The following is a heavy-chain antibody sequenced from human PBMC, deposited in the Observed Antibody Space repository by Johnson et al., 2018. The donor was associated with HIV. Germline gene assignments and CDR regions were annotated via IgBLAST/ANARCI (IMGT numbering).Heavy chain of an antibody. CDR2: IGAAGDT. Sequence: MQLVESGGGLVQPGGSTRLSCVASGFTFSTYDMHWVRQTTGKGLEWVSAIGAAGDTYYADSVKGRFTISRDNSKNTLYLQMNSLRAEDTAVYYCARACRDGYTCDAFDIWGQGTMVTGSS. CDR1: GFTFSTYD. J-gene: IGHJ3*02. CDR3: ARACRDGYTCDAFDI. D-gene: IGHD5-24*01. V-gene: IGHV3-13*01.